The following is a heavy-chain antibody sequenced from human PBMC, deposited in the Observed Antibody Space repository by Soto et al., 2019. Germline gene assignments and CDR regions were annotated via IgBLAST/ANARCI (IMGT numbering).Heavy chain of an antibody. J-gene: IGHJ6*02. Sequence: VASVKVSCKSSGYTFSGNYIHWVRQAPGQGLEWMGWINPNRDSTNYAAKLQGRVTMTRDTSTSTAYMELSRLTPDDTAVYYCARERGSEYFYYGLDVWGQGTTVTVSS. CDR1: GYTFSGNY. V-gene: IGHV1-2*02. D-gene: IGHD3-9*01. CDR2: INPNRDST. CDR3: ARERGSEYFYYGLDV.